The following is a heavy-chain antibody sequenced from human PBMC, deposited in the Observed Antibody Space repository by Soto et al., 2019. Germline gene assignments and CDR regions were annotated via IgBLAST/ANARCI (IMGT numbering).Heavy chain of an antibody. CDR1: GGTFSSYA. CDR3: ARGLYYYDSSGSYDAFDI. CDR2: IIPIFGTA. J-gene: IGHJ3*02. D-gene: IGHD3-22*01. V-gene: IGHV1-69*13. Sequence: SVKVSCKASGGTFSSYAISWVRQAPGQGLEWMGGIIPIFGTANYAQKFQGRVTITADESTSTAYMELSSLRSEDTAVYYCARGLYYYDSSGSYDAFDIWGQGTMVTVS.